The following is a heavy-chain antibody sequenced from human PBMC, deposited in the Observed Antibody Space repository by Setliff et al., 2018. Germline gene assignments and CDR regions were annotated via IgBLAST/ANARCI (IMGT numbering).Heavy chain of an antibody. D-gene: IGHD2-15*01. CDR3: ARDSPEMVAPPAAHCFDP. J-gene: IGHJ5*02. V-gene: IGHV1-2*02. Sequence: ASVKVSCKASGYTFTGYYMHWVRQAPGQGLEWMGWINPNSGGTIYAQNFQGRVTMTTDTSTSTAYLELRSLRSDDTAVYYCARDSPEMVAPPAAHCFDPWGQGTLVTVSS. CDR2: INPNSGGT. CDR1: GYTFTGYY.